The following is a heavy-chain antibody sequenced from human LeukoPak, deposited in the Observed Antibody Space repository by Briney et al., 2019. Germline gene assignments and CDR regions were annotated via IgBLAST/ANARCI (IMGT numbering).Heavy chain of an antibody. Sequence: GESLRLSCTASGFTFDNYAMIWVRQAPGRGLEWVSVISGSGDGTYSADSVRGRFTISRDNSKNTLYLEMSSLRVEDTAVYHCAKGRNSYDSGRCHSPNCYYGTDVWGQGTTVIVSS. CDR1: GFTFDNYA. CDR2: ISGSGDGT. V-gene: IGHV3-23*01. D-gene: IGHD3-10*01. CDR3: AKGRNSYDSGRCHSPNCYYGTDV. J-gene: IGHJ6*02.